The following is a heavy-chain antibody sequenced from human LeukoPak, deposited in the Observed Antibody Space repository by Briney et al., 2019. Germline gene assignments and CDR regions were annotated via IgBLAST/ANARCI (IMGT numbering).Heavy chain of an antibody. V-gene: IGHV4-59*01. CDR1: GGXISSFY. CDR2: IYYSGST. Sequence: SETLSLTCIVSGGXISSFYCSWIRQPPGKGLEWIGYIYYSGSTYYNPSLKSRVTISVDTSKNQISLNLRSATAADTAVYYCARYCSGGSCFSKAFDYWGQGTLVTVSS. CDR3: ARYCSGGSCFSKAFDY. D-gene: IGHD2-15*01. J-gene: IGHJ4*02.